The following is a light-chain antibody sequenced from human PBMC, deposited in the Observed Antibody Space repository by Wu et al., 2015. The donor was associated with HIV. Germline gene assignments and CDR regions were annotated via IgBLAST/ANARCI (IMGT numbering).Light chain of an antibody. CDR3: QQYYSSLPWT. CDR1: QGFSNS. Sequence: DIQMTQSPSSLSASVGDRVTITCRASQGFSNSLAWYQQRPGKAPKLLLYAASRLESGVPSRFSGSGSGTDYTLTISSLQPEDFATYYCQQYYSSLPWTFGQGTKVEIK. J-gene: IGKJ1*01. V-gene: IGKV1-NL1*01. CDR2: AAS.